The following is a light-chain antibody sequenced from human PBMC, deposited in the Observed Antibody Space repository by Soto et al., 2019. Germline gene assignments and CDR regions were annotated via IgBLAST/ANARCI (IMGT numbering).Light chain of an antibody. V-gene: IGLV2-8*01. CDR3: SSYAGSNNHVV. Sequence: QSVLTQPPSASGSPGQSVTISCTGTSSDVGAYKYVSWYQQHPGKAPKLIIYEVSKRLSGVPDRFSGSKSGNTASLTVSGLQAEDEADYSCSSYAGSNNHVVFGGGTQLTVL. CDR2: EVS. CDR1: SSDVGAYKY. J-gene: IGLJ2*01.